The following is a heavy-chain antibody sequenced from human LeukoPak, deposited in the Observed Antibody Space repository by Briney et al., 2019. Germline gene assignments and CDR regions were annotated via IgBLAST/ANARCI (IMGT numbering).Heavy chain of an antibody. J-gene: IGHJ5*02. V-gene: IGHV1-69*05. CDR1: GGTFSSYA. CDR2: IIPIFGTA. D-gene: IGHD3-9*01. CDR3: ARRKNDYDILTGSLAHWFDP. Sequence: AASVKVSCKASGGTFSSYAISWVRQAPGQGLEWMGGIIPIFGTANYAQKFQGRVTITTDESTSTAYMELSSLRSEDTAVYYCARRKNDYDILTGSLAHWFDPWGQGTLVTVSS.